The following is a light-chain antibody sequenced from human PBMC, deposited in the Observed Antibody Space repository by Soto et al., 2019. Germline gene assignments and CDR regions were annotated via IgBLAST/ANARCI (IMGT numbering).Light chain of an antibody. J-gene: IGLJ1*01. CDR1: SSNIGAGYD. CDR2: GNI. Sequence: SVLTQPRSVCGAPGQRVTISCTGSSSNIGAGYDVHWYQQRPGTAPKLLIFGNINRPSGVPDRFSGSKSGTSASLAITGLQAEDEGDYYCQSYDSTLSARYVFGTGTKVT. V-gene: IGLV1-40*01. CDR3: QSYDSTLSARYV.